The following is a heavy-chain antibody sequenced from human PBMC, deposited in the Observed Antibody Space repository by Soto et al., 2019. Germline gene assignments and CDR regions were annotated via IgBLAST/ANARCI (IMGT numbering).Heavy chain of an antibody. V-gene: IGHV4-30-4*01. D-gene: IGHD3-16*01. CDR3: AREGGESSDGLYYFDS. CDR1: GGSTSSDNY. Sequence: QVQLQESGPGLVKPSQTLSLTCTVSGGSTSSDNYWSWIRQPPGKGLEWIGHIYYSGNTDYNPSLKSRLAISIDTSKNQFSLKLSSVTAADTVVYFCAREGGESSDGLYYFDSWGQGSLVTVSS. J-gene: IGHJ4*02. CDR2: IYYSGNT.